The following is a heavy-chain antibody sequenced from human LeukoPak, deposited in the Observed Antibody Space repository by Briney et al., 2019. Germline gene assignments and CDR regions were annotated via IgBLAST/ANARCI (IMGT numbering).Heavy chain of an antibody. CDR3: ARQFQDAFDI. J-gene: IGHJ3*02. V-gene: IGHV4-59*01. CDR1: GGSISTYY. Sequence: SQTLSLTCTVSGGSISTYYWTWIRQPPGKGLEWIGYIYYSGITNYNPSLKSRVTTSIDTSKNRFSLNLSSVTASDTAVYYCARQFQDAFDIWGQGTMVTVSS. CDR2: IYYSGIT.